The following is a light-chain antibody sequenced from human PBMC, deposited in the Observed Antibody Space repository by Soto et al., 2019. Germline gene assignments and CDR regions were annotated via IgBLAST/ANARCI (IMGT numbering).Light chain of an antibody. J-gene: IGKJ2*01. CDR2: RTS. Sequence: EIVMTQSPATLSVSPGESATLSCRASQSVNTNLVWFQQNPGQAPRLLIHRTSARASGVPARFSGSGSGTEFTLSISSLQSEDFAVYYCQQYNSWPYTFGQGTKLEIK. CDR3: QQYNSWPYT. V-gene: IGKV3-15*01. CDR1: QSVNTN.